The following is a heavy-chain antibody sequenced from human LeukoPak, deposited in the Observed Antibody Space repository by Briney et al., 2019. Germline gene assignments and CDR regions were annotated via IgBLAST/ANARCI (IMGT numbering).Heavy chain of an antibody. CDR1: GFSFSDHY. D-gene: IGHD1-26*01. CDR3: TRVRLGASTRHFDY. V-gene: IGHV3-72*01. Sequence: GGSLRLSCEASGFSFSDHYMDWVRLAPGKGLEWVGRIRNKANSYGTEYAASVKGRFTISRDDSKDSLYLQMNSLRSEDTALYYCTRVRLGASTRHFDYWGQGTLVTVSS. CDR2: IRNKANSYGT. J-gene: IGHJ4*02.